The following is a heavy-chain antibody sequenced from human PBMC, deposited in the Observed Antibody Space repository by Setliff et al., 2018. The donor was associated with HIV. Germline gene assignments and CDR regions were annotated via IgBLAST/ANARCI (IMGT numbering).Heavy chain of an antibody. J-gene: IGHJ4*02. Sequence: SETLSLTCTVSGEPFNGSYWTWTRQPPGKGLEWIGDVNPTGRPNYSPSLKSRVTMSLDTSKNQFSLNLKSVTAADTAVYYCARNSQKGIQPLLLASWGPGTLVTVSS. CDR2: VNPTGRP. V-gene: IGHV4-34*01. D-gene: IGHD1-1*01. CDR1: GEPFNGSY. CDR3: ARNSQKGIQPLLLAS.